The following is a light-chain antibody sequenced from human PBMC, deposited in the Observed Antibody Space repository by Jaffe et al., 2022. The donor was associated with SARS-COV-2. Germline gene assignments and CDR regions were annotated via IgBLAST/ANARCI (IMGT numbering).Light chain of an antibody. J-gene: IGLJ2*01. CDR3: ATWVVSLSVVL. Sequence: QSVLTQPPSASGTPGQRVTISCSGSSSNMGGNSVYWFQQLPGTAPRLLIYDNNQRPSGVPARFSGSKSGTSASLAISGLRSEDEADYYCATWVVSLSVVLFGGGTKLTVL. CDR2: DNN. CDR1: SSNMGGNS. V-gene: IGLV1-47*01.